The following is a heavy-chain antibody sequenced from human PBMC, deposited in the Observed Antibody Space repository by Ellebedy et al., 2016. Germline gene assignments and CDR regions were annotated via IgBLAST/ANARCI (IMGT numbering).Heavy chain of an antibody. CDR1: GFTFSGYG. D-gene: IGHD3-3*01. J-gene: IGHJ6*02. CDR2: IWYDGSSA. V-gene: IGHV3-33*06. CDR3: AKDKSGLHGMDV. Sequence: GGSLRLSCAASGFTFSGYGMHWVRQAPGKGLERVAVIWYDGSSALYADSVKGRFTISRDNSKNTLYLQMNSLRAEDTAVYYCAKDKSGLHGMDVWGQGTTVTVSS.